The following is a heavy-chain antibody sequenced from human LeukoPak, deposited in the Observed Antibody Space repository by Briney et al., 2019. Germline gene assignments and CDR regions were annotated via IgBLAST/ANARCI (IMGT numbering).Heavy chain of an antibody. J-gene: IGHJ6*02. V-gene: IGHV3-33*01. CDR2: IWYDGSNK. CDR1: GFTFSSYG. CDR3: AGGIVGAYQLLYGPYYYYGMDV. D-gene: IGHD2-2*02. Sequence: GGSLRLSCAASGFTFSSYGMHWVRQAPGKGLEWVAVIWYDGSNKYYADSVKGRFTISRDNSKNTLYLQMNSLRAEDTAVYYCAGGIVGAYQLLYGPYYYYGMDVWGQGTTVTVSS.